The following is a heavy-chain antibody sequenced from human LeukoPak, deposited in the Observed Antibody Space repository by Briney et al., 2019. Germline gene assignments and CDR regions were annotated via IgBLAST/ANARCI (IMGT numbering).Heavy chain of an antibody. CDR3: ARRASIENFFDY. J-gene: IGHJ4*02. CDR2: IYSIEST. D-gene: IGHD2-15*01. V-gene: IGHV4-28*01. Sequence: SDTLSLTCAVSGYSINSGYWWGWIRQPPGKRLEWIGHIYSIESTYYNPSLESRITMSIDTSRNQFSLRLTSVTAVDTAVYYCARRASIENFFDYWGQGTLVTVSS. CDR1: GYSINSGYW.